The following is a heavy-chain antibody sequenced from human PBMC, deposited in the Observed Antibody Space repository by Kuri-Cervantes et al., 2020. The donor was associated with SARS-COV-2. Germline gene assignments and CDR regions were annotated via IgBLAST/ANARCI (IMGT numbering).Heavy chain of an antibody. J-gene: IGHJ6*03. V-gene: IGHV4-34*01. CDR2: INQSGST. D-gene: IGHD3-3*01. CDR3: ARGRGGYYMGGYYFYSMDV. CDR1: GGSSSGYY. Sequence: GSLRLSCAVFGGSSSGYYWGWIRQPPGKGLEWIGEINQSGSTSYSPSLKSRLTISVDTSENQFSLKLRSVTAADTAVYYCARGRGGYYMGGYYFYSMDVWGKGTTVTVSS.